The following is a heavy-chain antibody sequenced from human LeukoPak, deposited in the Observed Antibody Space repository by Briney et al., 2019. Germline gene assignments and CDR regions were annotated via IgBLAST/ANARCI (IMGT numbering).Heavy chain of an antibody. CDR2: IIPIFGTA. D-gene: IGHD3-16*02. V-gene: IGHV1-69*06. CDR3: ARVGGDYDHVWGSYRYGWFDL. J-gene: IGHJ5*02. Sequence: SVKVSCKASGGTFSSYAISWVRQAPGQGLEWMGGIIPIFGTANYAQKFQGRVTITADKSTSTAYMELSSLRSEDTAVYYCARVGGDYDHVWGSYRYGWFDLWGQGTLVTVSS. CDR1: GGTFSSYA.